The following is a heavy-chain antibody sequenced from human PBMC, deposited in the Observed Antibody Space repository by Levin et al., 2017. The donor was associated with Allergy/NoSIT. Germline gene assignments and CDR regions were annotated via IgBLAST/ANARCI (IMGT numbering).Heavy chain of an antibody. V-gene: IGHV3-11*01. J-gene: IGHJ4*02. CDR3: ARDPGGVNFFDY. Sequence: GGSLRLSCAASGFTFSDYYMTWMRQAPGKGLEWVSYISTSGSTIYYADSVRGRFTVSRDNAKNSLDLQMNSLRAEDTAVHYCARDPGGVNFFDYWGQGTLVTVSS. CDR2: ISTSGSTI. D-gene: IGHD3-16*01. CDR1: GFTFSDYY.